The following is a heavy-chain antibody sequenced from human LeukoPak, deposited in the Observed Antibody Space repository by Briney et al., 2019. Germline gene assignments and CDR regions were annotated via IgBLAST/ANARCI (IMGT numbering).Heavy chain of an antibody. V-gene: IGHV4-38-2*01. CDR3: ARSGRLGENYYYMDV. CDR2: IYHSGST. Sequence: SETLSLTCAVSGYSISSGYYWGWIRQPPGKGLEWIGSIYHSGSTYYNPSLKSRVTISVDTSKNQFSLKLSSVTAADTAVYYCARSGRLGENYYYMDVWGEGTTVTVSS. CDR1: GYSISSGYY. J-gene: IGHJ6*03. D-gene: IGHD5-24*01.